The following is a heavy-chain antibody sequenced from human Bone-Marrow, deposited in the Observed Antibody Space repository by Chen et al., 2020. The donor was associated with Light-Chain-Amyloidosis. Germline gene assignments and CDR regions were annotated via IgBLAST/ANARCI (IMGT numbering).Heavy chain of an antibody. J-gene: IGHJ6*02. CDR1: GYTFTGYS. CDR3: ARDMSPGIAVSGPYGMDV. Sequence: QVQLVQSGAELRKPGASVKVSCKASGYTFTGYSIHWVRQAPGQGLEWVGWVNPNNGGINYAQKFQDRVSMTRHTTVSTVYMELSRLTSDDTAVYFCARDMSPGIAVSGPYGMDVWGQGTTVTVSS. CDR2: VNPNNGGI. V-gene: IGHV1-2*02. D-gene: IGHD6-19*01.